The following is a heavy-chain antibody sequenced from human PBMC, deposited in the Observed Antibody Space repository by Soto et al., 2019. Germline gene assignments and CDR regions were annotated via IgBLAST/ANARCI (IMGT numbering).Heavy chain of an antibody. CDR3: ARGENILTGYYIENNWFXP. V-gene: IGHV1-3*01. CDR1: GYTFTSYA. D-gene: IGHD3-9*01. CDR2: INAGNGNT. Sequence: GASVKVSCKASGYTFTSYAMHWVRQAPGQRLEWMGWINAGNGNTKYSQKFQGRVTITRDTSASTAYMELSSLRSEDTAVYYCARGENILTGYYIENNWFXPWGQGTLVTVSS. J-gene: IGHJ5*02.